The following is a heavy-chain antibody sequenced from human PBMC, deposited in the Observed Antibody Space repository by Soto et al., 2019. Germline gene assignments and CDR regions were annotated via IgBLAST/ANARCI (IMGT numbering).Heavy chain of an antibody. Sequence: GSLRLSCSASGFTFSSYAMHWVRQAPGKGLEYVSAISSNGGSTYYADSVKGRFTISRDNSKNTLYLQMSSLRAEDTAVYYCVKDPTGDPVAFDIWGQGTMVTVSS. V-gene: IGHV3-64D*06. CDR2: ISSNGGST. D-gene: IGHD7-27*01. CDR1: GFTFSSYA. J-gene: IGHJ3*02. CDR3: VKDPTGDPVAFDI.